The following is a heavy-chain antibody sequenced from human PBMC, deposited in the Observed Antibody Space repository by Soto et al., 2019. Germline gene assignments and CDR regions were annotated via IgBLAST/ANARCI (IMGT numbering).Heavy chain of an antibody. V-gene: IGHV4-34*01. J-gene: IGHJ4*02. D-gene: IGHD3-9*01. CDR3: ASLGGMNYDILTGYDY. CDR2: INHSGST. CDR1: GGSFSGYY. Sequence: SETLSLTCAVYGGSFSGYYWSWIRQPPGKGLEWIGEINHSGSTNYNPSLKSRVTISVDTSKNQFSLKLSSVTAADTAVYYCASLGGMNYDILTGYDYWGQGTLVTV.